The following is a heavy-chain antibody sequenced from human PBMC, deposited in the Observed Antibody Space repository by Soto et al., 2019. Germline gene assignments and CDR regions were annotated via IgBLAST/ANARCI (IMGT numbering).Heavy chain of an antibody. CDR3: ARDPYYDSSGYLASNGMDV. Sequence: EVQLVESGGGLVQPGGSLRLSCAASGFTVSSNCMSWVRQAPGKGLEWVSVIYSDGSTYYADSVKGRFTISRHNSKNTRYLKMNSLIAEDTAVYYCARDPYYDSSGYLASNGMDVWGQGTTVTVSS. CDR1: GFTVSSNC. J-gene: IGHJ6*02. D-gene: IGHD3-22*01. CDR2: IYSDGST. V-gene: IGHV3-53*04.